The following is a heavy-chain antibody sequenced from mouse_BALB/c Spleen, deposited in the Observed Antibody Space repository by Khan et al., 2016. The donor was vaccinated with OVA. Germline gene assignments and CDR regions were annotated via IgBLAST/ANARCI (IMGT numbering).Heavy chain of an antibody. CDR2: INTETGEP. V-gene: IGHV9-2-1*01. J-gene: IGHJ4*01. CDR3: ARWLLRGNYYAMDY. CDR1: GYTFTDYS. D-gene: IGHD2-3*01. Sequence: QIQLVQSGPELKKPGETVKISCKASGYTFTDYSMHWVKQAPGKGLKWMGWINTETGEPTYADDFKGRFAFSLETSASTAYLQINNLKNEDTATYFCARWLLRGNYYAMDYWGQGTSVNVSS.